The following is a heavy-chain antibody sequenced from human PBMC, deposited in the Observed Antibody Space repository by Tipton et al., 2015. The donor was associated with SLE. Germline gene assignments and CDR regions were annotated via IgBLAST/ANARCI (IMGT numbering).Heavy chain of an antibody. J-gene: IGHJ4*02. D-gene: IGHD6-13*01. CDR3: ARGAWGQLVPDY. CDR1: GYSISSSHY. CDR2: IYYSGST. Sequence: TLSLTCAVSGYSISSSHYWSWIRQPPGKGLEWIGYIYYSGSTDYNPSLKSRVTISVDTSKNQFSLKLSSVTAADTAVYYCARGAWGQLVPDYWGQGTLVTVSS. V-gene: IGHV4-59*11.